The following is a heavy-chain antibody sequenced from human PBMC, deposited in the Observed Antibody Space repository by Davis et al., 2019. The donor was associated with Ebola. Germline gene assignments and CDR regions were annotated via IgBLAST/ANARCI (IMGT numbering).Heavy chain of an antibody. V-gene: IGHV1-3*01. Sequence: ASVKVSCKASGYTFTTYPIHWVRQAPGQRLEWMGWINVANGNTQYSEKFQGRVTMTRDTSTSTVYMELSSLRSEDTAIYYCARTYSSSSWNYFDSWGQGTLVTVSS. J-gene: IGHJ4*02. CDR3: ARTYSSSSWNYFDS. CDR1: GYTFTTYP. D-gene: IGHD6-6*01. CDR2: INVANGNT.